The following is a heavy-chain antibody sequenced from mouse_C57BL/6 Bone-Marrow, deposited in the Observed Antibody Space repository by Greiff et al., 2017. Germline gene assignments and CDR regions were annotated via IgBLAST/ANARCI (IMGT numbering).Heavy chain of an antibody. CDR2: IYPRSGNT. CDR1: GYTFTSYG. J-gene: IGHJ3*01. V-gene: IGHV1-81*01. Sequence: QVQLKESGAELARPGASVKLSCKASGYTFTSYGISWVKQRTGQGLEWIGEIYPRSGNTYYNEKFKGKATLTADKSSSTAYMELRSLTSEDSAVYFCARGDYGSQAWFAYWGQGTLVTVSA. D-gene: IGHD1-1*01. CDR3: ARGDYGSQAWFAY.